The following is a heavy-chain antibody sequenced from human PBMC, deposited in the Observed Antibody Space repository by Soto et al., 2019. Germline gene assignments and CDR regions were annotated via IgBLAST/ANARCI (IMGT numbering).Heavy chain of an antibody. CDR1: GFTFSSYG. V-gene: IGHV3-30*18. CDR3: AKGVGFDY. Sequence: GGSLRLSCAASGFTFSSYGMHWVRQAPGKGLEWVAVISYDGSNKYYADSVKGRFTISRDNSKNTLYLQMNSPRAEDTAVYYCAKGVGFDYWGQGTLVTVSS. D-gene: IGHD1-26*01. CDR2: ISYDGSNK. J-gene: IGHJ4*02.